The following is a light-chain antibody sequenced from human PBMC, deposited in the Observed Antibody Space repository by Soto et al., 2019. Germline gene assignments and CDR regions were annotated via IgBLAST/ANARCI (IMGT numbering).Light chain of an antibody. CDR2: EVS. J-gene: IGLJ2*01. Sequence: QSALTQPPSASGSPGQSVTISCTGTSSDVGGYHYVSWYQQHPGKAPKLMIYEVSKRPSGVPDRFSGSKSGNTASLTVSGLQAEDEADYYCSSYAGSSTHVVFGGGTQLTVL. V-gene: IGLV2-8*01. CDR3: SSYAGSSTHVV. CDR1: SSDVGGYHY.